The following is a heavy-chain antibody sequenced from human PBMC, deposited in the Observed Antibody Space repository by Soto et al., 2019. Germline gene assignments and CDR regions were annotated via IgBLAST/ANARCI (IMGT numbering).Heavy chain of an antibody. V-gene: IGHV4-4*02. CDR1: GGSISSSNW. CDR2: IYHSGST. J-gene: IGHJ6*02. D-gene: IGHD5-18*01. Sequence: SETLSLTCAVSGGSISSSNWWSWVRQPPGKGLEWIGEIYHSGSTNYNPSLKSRVTISGDKSKNQFSLKLSLVTAADTAVYYCARVIRPTGDTRQLWLFYYGMDVWGQGTTVTVSS. CDR3: ARVIRPTGDTRQLWLFYYGMDV.